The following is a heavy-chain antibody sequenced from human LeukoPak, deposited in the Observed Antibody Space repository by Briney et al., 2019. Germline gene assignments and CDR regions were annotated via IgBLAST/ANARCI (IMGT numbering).Heavy chain of an antibody. V-gene: IGHV3-9*01. J-gene: IGHJ4*02. CDR1: GFTFDDYA. CDR2: ISWNSGSI. D-gene: IGHD3-22*01. CDR3: AKDAGYYYDSSGSLVDY. Sequence: RSLRLSCAASGFTFDDYAMHWVRQAPGKGLEWVSCISWNSGSIGYADSVKGRFTISRDNAKNSLYLQMNSLRAEDTALYYCAKDAGYYYDSSGSLVDYWGQGTLVTVSS.